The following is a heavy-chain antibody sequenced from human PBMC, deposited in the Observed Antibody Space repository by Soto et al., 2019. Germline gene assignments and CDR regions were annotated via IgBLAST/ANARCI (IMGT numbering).Heavy chain of an antibody. CDR1: GYSFSTNG. V-gene: IGHV1-18*04. J-gene: IGHJ5*02. CDR2: ISANTGDT. D-gene: IGHD3-3*01. Sequence: QVQLAQSGAEVKKPGASITVSCKASGYSFSTNGVSWVRQAPGQGLEWMGWISANTGDTLYAEKFEDRITLTADTPTTTAYMELRSLRPDDTAAHFCATDKGDFTFGPWGQGTLITVSS. CDR3: ATDKGDFTFGP.